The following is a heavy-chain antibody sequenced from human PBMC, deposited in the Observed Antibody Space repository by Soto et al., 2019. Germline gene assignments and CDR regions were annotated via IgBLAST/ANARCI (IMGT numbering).Heavy chain of an antibody. V-gene: IGHV1-69*01. CDR1: GGTFSSYA. D-gene: IGHD1-26*01. Sequence: QVQLVQSGAEVKKPGSSMKVSCEAPGGTFSSYAISWLRQAPGQGLEWMGGIIPIFRRVNYAQKFQGRLTITGDESTTTAYMELSGLRSDDTAVYYCAGGRYSGSNQRYLYYAVDVWGRGTTVTVSS. CDR2: IIPIFRRV. CDR3: AGGRYSGSNQRYLYYAVDV. J-gene: IGHJ6*02.